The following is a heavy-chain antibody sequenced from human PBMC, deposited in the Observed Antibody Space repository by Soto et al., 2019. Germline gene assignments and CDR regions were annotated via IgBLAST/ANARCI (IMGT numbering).Heavy chain of an antibody. CDR1: GYTFTSYG. V-gene: IGHV1-18*01. J-gene: IGHJ4*02. CDR2: ISAHNGNT. CDR3: AGGGDGDY. Sequence: QVHLVQSGAEVKKPGASVKVSCKASGYTFTSYGITWVRQAPGQGLEWMGWISAHNGNTDYAQKLQGRVIVTRDTSTSTACVELRGRRSGGTAVYYWAGGGDGDYWGQGALVTVSS. D-gene: IGHD3-16*01.